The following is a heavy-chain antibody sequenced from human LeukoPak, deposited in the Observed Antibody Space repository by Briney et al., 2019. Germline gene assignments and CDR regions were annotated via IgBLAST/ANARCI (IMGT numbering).Heavy chain of an antibody. J-gene: IGHJ4*02. Sequence: PSETLSLTCTVSGGSISSYYWSWIRQPPGKGLEWIGSIYHSGSTYYNPSLKSRVTISVDTSKNQFSLKLSSVTAADTAVYYCARHYYDSSGYLVDYWGQGTLVTVSS. CDR2: IYHSGST. D-gene: IGHD3-22*01. CDR3: ARHYYDSSGYLVDY. CDR1: GGSISSYY. V-gene: IGHV4-59*08.